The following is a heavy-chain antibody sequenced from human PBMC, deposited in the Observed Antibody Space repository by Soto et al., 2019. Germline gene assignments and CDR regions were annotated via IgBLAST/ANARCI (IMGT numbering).Heavy chain of an antibody. J-gene: IGHJ3*02. V-gene: IGHV1-69*08. Sequence: QVQLVQSGAEVKKPGSSVKVSCKASGGTFSSYTISWVRQAPGQGLEWMGRIIPILGIANYAQKFQGRVTITADKSTSTAYMELSSLRSEDTAVYYCARDIGQLLTKRGAFDIWGQGTMVTVSS. D-gene: IGHD2-2*01. CDR3: ARDIGQLLTKRGAFDI. CDR1: GGTFSSYT. CDR2: IIPILGIA.